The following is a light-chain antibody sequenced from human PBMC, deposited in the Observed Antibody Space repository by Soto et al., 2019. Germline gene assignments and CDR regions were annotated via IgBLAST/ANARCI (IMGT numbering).Light chain of an antibody. J-gene: IGKJ4*01. CDR1: QSVSSN. CDR2: GAS. Sequence: EIVMTQSPATLSVSPGERATLSCRASQSVSSNLAWYQQKPGQAPRLLIYGASTRATDIPARFSGSGSGTEFTLTISSLQPEDFAVYYCQQCNNWPLTFGEGTKVEIK. CDR3: QQCNNWPLT. V-gene: IGKV3-15*01.